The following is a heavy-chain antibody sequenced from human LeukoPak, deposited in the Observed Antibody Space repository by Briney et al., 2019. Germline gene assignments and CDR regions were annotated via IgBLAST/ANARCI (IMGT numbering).Heavy chain of an antibody. CDR2: INPNSGGT. CDR3: ARDGTVRDYDYYYYYMDV. J-gene: IGHJ6*03. CDR1: GYTFTGYY. D-gene: IGHD4-17*01. V-gene: IGHV1-2*02. Sequence: ASVKVSCKASGYTFTGYYMHGVRQAAGQGREGMGWINPNSGGTNYAQKFQGRVTMTRDTSISTAYMELSRLRSDDTAVYYCARDGTVRDYDYYYYYMDVWGKGTTVTISS.